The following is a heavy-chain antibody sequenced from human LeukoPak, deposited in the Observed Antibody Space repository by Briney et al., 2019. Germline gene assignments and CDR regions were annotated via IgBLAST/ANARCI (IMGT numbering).Heavy chain of an antibody. CDR3: AKNIVVVTASGAFDI. CDR2: ISWNSGSI. V-gene: IGHV3-9*01. J-gene: IGHJ3*02. Sequence: SLRLSCAASGFTFDDYAMHWVRQAPGKGLEWVSGISWNSGSIGYADSVKGRFTISRDNAKNSLYLQMNSLRAEDTALYYCAKNIVVVTASGAFDIWGQGTMVTVSS. CDR1: GFTFDDYA. D-gene: IGHD2-21*02.